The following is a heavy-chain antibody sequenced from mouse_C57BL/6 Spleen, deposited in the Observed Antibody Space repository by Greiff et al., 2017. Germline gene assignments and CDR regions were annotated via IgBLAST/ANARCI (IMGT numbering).Heavy chain of an antibody. CDR2: INPNNGGT. V-gene: IGHV1-26*01. J-gene: IGHJ1*03. D-gene: IGHD2-1*01. Sequence: EVQLQQSGPELVKPGASVKISCKASGYTFTDYYMNWVKQSHGKSLEWIGDINPNNGGTSYNQKFKGKATLTVDKSSSTAYMELRSLTSEDSAVYYCARFGYGNPYWYFDVWGTGTTVTVSS. CDR3: ARFGYGNPYWYFDV. CDR1: GYTFTDYY.